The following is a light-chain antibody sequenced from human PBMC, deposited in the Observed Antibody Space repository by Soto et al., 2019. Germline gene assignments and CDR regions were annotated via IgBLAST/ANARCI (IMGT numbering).Light chain of an antibody. CDR1: QGTSSW. Sequence: DIQMTQSPSSVSASVGDRVTITCRASQGTSSWLAWYQQKPGKAPNLLIYTASSLQSGVPSRFSGSGSGTDFTLTISSLQPEDSATYHCQQANSFPVTFGGGTKVEI. J-gene: IGKJ4*01. V-gene: IGKV1-12*01. CDR2: TAS. CDR3: QQANSFPVT.